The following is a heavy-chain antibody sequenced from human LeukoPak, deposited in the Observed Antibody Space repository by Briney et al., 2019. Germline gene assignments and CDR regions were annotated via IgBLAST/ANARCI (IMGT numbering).Heavy chain of an antibody. CDR1: GFTFSSYG. D-gene: IGHD3-3*01. J-gene: IGHJ4*02. CDR3: ARDYSYGSGYLY. Sequence: PGGSLRLSCAASGFTFSSYGMNWVRQAPGKGLEWVSSITTSTSYIYYADSVKGRFTISRDNAKNSLYLQMNSLRAEDTAVYYCARDYSYGSGYLYWGQGTLVTVSS. V-gene: IGHV3-21*01. CDR2: ITTSTSYI.